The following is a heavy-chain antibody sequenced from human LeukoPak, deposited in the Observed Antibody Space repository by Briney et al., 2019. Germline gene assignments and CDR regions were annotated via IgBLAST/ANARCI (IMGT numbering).Heavy chain of an antibody. CDR3: ASTPPNYYGSGSYYQD. V-gene: IGHV4-39*01. CDR1: GGSISSSSYY. J-gene: IGHJ4*02. D-gene: IGHD3-10*01. Sequence: SETLSLTCTVSGGSISSSSYYWGWIRQPPGKGLEWIGSIYYSGSTYYNPSLKSRVTISVDTSKNQFSLKLSSVTAADTAVYYCASTPPNYYGSGSYYQDWGQGTLVTVSS. CDR2: IYYSGST.